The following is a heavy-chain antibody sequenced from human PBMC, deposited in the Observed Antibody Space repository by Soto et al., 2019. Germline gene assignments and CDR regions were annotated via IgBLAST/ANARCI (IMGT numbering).Heavy chain of an antibody. Sequence: GGSLRLSCAASGFTFSSYGMHWVRQAPGKGLEWVAVISYDGSNKYYADSVKGRFTISRDNSKNTLYLQMNSLRAEDTAVYYCAKDLLPNLEMATIVYFQHWGQGTLVTVSS. CDR1: GFTFSSYG. D-gene: IGHD5-12*01. J-gene: IGHJ1*01. V-gene: IGHV3-30*18. CDR2: ISYDGSNK. CDR3: AKDLLPNLEMATIVYFQH.